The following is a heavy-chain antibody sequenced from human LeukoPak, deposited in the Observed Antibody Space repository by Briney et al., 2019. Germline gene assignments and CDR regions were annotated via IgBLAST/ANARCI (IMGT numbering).Heavy chain of an antibody. D-gene: IGHD2-21*02. J-gene: IGHJ3*02. CDR1: GFTFSSYA. CDR2: ISYDGSNK. CDR3: ATLAVVTPSMDAFDI. V-gene: IGHV3-30-3*01. Sequence: PGGSLRLSCAASGFTFSSYAMHWVRQAPGKGLEWVAVISYDGSNKYYADSVKGRFTISRDNSKNTLYPQMNSLRAEDTAVYYCATLAVVTPSMDAFDIWGQGTMVTVSS.